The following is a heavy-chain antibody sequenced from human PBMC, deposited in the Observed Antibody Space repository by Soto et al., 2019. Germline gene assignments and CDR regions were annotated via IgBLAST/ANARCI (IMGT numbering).Heavy chain of an antibody. J-gene: IGHJ4*02. CDR1: GYTFTSYG. CDR2: ISVYNGET. CDR3: ARSLLPIRSVTTNSVIGC. D-gene: IGHD4-17*01. Sequence: QIHLVQSGAEVKKPGASVKVSCKAPGYTFTSYGISWVRQAPGQGLEWMGWISVYNGETKYAQNLQGRVTMTTDTSTSKAYMALGSLRSDDTAVYYCARSLLPIRSVTTNSVIGCWGQGTLVNVSS. V-gene: IGHV1-18*01.